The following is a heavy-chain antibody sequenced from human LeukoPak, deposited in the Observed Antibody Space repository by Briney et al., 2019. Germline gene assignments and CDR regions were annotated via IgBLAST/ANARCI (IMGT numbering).Heavy chain of an antibody. D-gene: IGHD6-13*01. CDR2: ISYDGSNK. CDR3: ARRTQPYYFDY. Sequence: GGSLRLSCAASGFTFSSYAMHWVRQAPGKGPGWVAVISYDGSNKYYADSVKGRFTISRDNSKNTLYLQMNSLRAEDTAVYYCARRTQPYYFDYWGQGTLVTVSS. J-gene: IGHJ4*02. V-gene: IGHV3-30*04. CDR1: GFTFSSYA.